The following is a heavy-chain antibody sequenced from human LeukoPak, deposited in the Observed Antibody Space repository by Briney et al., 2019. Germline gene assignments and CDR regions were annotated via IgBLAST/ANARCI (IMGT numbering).Heavy chain of an antibody. D-gene: IGHD1-1*01. CDR1: GVSMSNYY. V-gene: IGHV4-59*01. CDR2: ISDSGKT. CDR3: TRVGRSLHWNPGY. Sequence: SETLSLTCTVSGVSMSNYYWSWMRQPPGKGVEWIGCISDSGKTNYNPSLRSRVIISVDTYKYQSSLKLSTVPAADTAVYYCTRVGRSLHWNPGYWGQGTLVTVFS. J-gene: IGHJ4*02.